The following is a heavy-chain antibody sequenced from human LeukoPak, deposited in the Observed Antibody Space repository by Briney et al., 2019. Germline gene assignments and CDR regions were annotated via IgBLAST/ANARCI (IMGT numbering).Heavy chain of an antibody. J-gene: IGHJ6*03. CDR1: GYTFTSYG. D-gene: IGHD3-10*01. CDR2: ISAYNGNT. V-gene: IGHV1-18*01. Sequence: ASVKVSCKASGYTFTSYGISWVRQAPGQGLEWMGWISAYNGNTNYAQKLQGRVTMTTDTSTSTAYMELRSLRSDDTAVYYCAREYGSGSYWLGVYYYYMDVWGKGTTVTVSS. CDR3: AREYGSGSYWLGVYYYYMDV.